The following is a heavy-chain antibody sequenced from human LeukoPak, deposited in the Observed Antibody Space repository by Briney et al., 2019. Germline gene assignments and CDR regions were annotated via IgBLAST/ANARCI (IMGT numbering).Heavy chain of an antibody. J-gene: IGHJ4*02. CDR3: ARQGVRYFDWSGDY. V-gene: IGHV4-39*01. CDR1: GGSISSYY. Sequence: SETLSLTCTVSGGSISSYYWGWIRQPPGKGLEWIGSIYYSGSTYYNPSLKSRVTISVDTSKNQFSLKLSSVTAADTAVYYCARQGVRYFDWSGDYWGQGTLVAVSS. CDR2: IYYSGST. D-gene: IGHD3-9*01.